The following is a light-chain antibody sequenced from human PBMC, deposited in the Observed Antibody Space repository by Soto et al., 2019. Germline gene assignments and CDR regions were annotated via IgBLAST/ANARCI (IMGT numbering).Light chain of an antibody. V-gene: IGLV2-14*03. CDR2: DVI. CDR3: SSYTSSGTLVV. Sequence: QSALTQPASVSGSPGQSITISCTGTISDVGTYNYVSWYQHHPGKAPKLMIYDVINRPSGVSDRFSGSKSGNTASLTISGLLAEDEADYYCSSYTSSGTLVVFGGGTKLTVL. J-gene: IGLJ3*02. CDR1: ISDVGTYNY.